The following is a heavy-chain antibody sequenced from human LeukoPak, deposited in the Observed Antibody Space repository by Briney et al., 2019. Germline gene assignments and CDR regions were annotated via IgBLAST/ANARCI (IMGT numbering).Heavy chain of an antibody. Sequence: SETLSLTCTVSGGSISSGDYYWSWIRQPPGKGLGWIGYIYYSGSTYYNPSLKSRVTISVDTSKNQFSLKLSSVTAADTAVYYCAREGTRAVAGTGFDPWGQGTLVTVSS. V-gene: IGHV4-30-4*01. CDR2: IYYSGST. CDR1: GGSISSGDYY. CDR3: AREGTRAVAGTGFDP. J-gene: IGHJ5*02. D-gene: IGHD6-19*01.